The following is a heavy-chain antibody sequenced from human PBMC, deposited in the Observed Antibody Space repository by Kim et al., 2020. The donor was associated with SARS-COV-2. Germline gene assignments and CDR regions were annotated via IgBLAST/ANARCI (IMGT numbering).Heavy chain of an antibody. D-gene: IGHD2-2*01. CDR2: IREDGGDT. J-gene: IGHJ4*02. CDR1: GFFFSTYW. Sequence: GGSLRLSCVASGFFFSTYWMSWVRQAPGKGLVWFARIREDGGDTLYADSVKGRFTISRDNGKNVVSLQMNSLMSEDTAIYYCVLDYGPGHQGFEWGQGTLVTVSP. CDR3: VLDYGPGHQGFE. V-gene: IGHV3-74*01.